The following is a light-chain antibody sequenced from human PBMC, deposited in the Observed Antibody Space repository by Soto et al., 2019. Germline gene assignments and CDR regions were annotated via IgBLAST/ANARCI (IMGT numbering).Light chain of an antibody. Sequence: SYELTQSPSVSVAPGQTARITCEEDNIGTKSVHWYQQKPGQAPVLVVYDDNDRPSGIPERFSGSNSGTTATLAISRVDAGDEADYYCQVWDSTSDLVVFGGGTKLTVL. CDR3: QVWDSTSDLVV. J-gene: IGLJ2*01. CDR2: DDN. CDR1: NIGTKS. V-gene: IGLV3-21*02.